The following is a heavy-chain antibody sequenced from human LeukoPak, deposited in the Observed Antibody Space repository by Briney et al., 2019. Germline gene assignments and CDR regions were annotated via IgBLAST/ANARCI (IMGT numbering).Heavy chain of an antibody. CDR2: ISSSGSTI. D-gene: IGHD6-19*01. CDR3: ARGDMTAVAGTSAFDI. CDR1: GFTFSDCY. V-gene: IGHV3-11*04. Sequence: GGSLRLSCAASGFTFSDCYMSWIRQAPGKGLEWVSYISSSGSTIYYADSVKGRFTISRDNAKNSLYLQMNSLRAEDTAVYYCARGDMTAVAGTSAFDIWGQGTMVTVSS. J-gene: IGHJ3*02.